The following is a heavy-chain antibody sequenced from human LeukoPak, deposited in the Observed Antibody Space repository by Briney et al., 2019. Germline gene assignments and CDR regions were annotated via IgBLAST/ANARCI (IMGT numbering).Heavy chain of an antibody. V-gene: IGHV4-59*01. J-gene: IGHJ4*02. CDR1: GASISSYY. D-gene: IGHD2-8*01. CDR3: ARAPVLYHFDY. CDR2: IYNSAKT. Sequence: PSETLSLTCTVSGASISSYYWSWIRQTPGKGLEWIGNIYNSAKTDYNPSLKSRVTISVDTSKSQSSLNLYSVTAADSAVYYCARAPVLYHFDYWGQGTLVTVSS.